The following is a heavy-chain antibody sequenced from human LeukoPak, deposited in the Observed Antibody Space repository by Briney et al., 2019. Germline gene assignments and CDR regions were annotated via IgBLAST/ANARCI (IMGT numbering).Heavy chain of an antibody. CDR2: INPNSGGT. Sequence: ASVKVSCKASGYTFTGYYMHWVRQAPGQGLEWMGWINPNSGGTNYAQKFQGWVTMTRDTSISTAYMELSRLRSDDTAVYYCARDSWQQLTKHDAFDIWGQGTMVTVSS. CDR3: ARDSWQQLTKHDAFDI. CDR1: GYTFTGYY. J-gene: IGHJ3*02. V-gene: IGHV1-2*04. D-gene: IGHD6-13*01.